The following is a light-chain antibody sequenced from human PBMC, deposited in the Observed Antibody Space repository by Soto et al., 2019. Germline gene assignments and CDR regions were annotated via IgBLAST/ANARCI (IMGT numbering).Light chain of an antibody. V-gene: IGKV3-20*01. CDR1: QSVGSNY. J-gene: IGKJ1*01. CDR3: QQYDSSPAT. Sequence: IVLTQSPGTLSLSPGERATLSCRASQSVGSNYLAWYHQKPGQAPRLLIYGASSRATGIPDRFSGSGSGTDFTLTISRLEPEDFAVFYCQQYDSSPATFGQGTKVDIK. CDR2: GAS.